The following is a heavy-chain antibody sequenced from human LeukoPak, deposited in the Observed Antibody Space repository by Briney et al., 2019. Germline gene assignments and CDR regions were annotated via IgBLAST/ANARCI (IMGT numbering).Heavy chain of an antibody. V-gene: IGHV4-59*08. D-gene: IGHD4-11*01. Sequence: SETLSLTCTVSGGSISSYYWSWIRQPPGKGLEWIGYIYYSGSTDYNPSLKSRVTISVDTSKNQFSLKLSSVTAADTAVYYCARQIRATVNYMDVWGKGTTVTVSS. J-gene: IGHJ6*03. CDR1: GGSISSYY. CDR3: ARQIRATVNYMDV. CDR2: IYYSGST.